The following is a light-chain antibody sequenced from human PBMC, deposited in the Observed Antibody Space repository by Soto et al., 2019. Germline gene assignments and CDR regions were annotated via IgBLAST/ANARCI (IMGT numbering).Light chain of an antibody. CDR1: QSVSSN. J-gene: IGKJ5*01. CDR2: GAS. CDR3: QQYNNWPIT. V-gene: IGKV3-15*01. Sequence: PATLSVSPGERATLSCRASQSVSSNLAWYQQKPGQAPRLLIYGASTRATGIPARFSGSGSGTEFTLTISSLQSEDFAVYYCQQYNNWPITFGQGTRLEIK.